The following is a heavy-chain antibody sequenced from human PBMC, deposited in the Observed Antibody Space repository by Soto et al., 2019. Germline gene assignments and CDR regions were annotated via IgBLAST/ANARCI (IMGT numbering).Heavy chain of an antibody. Sequence: QVQLVESGGGVVQPGSSLRLSCAASGFSFSHYGMEWVRQAPGKGLEWVAVISFDGSITSYADAVKGRFTISRDNYKGTLSLHMDSLRPEDTAMYYCAKDDSEYSNYWTSFDDWGQGDLVTVSS. J-gene: IGHJ4*02. V-gene: IGHV3-30*18. CDR2: ISFDGSIT. CDR1: GFSFSHYG. D-gene: IGHD4-4*01. CDR3: AKDDSEYSNYWTSFDD.